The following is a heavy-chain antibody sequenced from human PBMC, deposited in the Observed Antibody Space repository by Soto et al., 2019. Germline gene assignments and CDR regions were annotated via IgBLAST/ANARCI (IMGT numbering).Heavy chain of an antibody. D-gene: IGHD5-12*01. CDR3: ARVGGRGYSGYENY. CDR2: IIPILGIA. V-gene: IGHV1-69*02. CDR1: GGTFSSYT. Sequence: QVQLVQSGAEVKKPGSSVKVSCKASGGTFSSYTISWVRQAPGQGLEWMGRIIPILGIANYAQKFQGRVTITADKSTSTAYMELSSLRSEDTAVYYCARVGGRGYSGYENYWGQGTLVTVSS. J-gene: IGHJ4*02.